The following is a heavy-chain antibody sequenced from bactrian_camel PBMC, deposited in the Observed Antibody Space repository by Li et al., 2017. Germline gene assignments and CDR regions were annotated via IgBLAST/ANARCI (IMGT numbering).Heavy chain of an antibody. CDR3: TLGGVEFSY. D-gene: IGHD5*01. CDR2: INSDGGST. J-gene: IGHJ6*01. V-gene: IGHV3S40*01. Sequence: VQLVESGGGLVQPGGSLRLSCVVSGGRFSSNPMSWVRQTPEKGLEWVSAINSDGGSTYYADSVKGRFTISRDNAKNTVYLQLNSLKTEDMAMYYCTLGGVEFSYWGQGTQVTVS. CDR1: GGRFSSNP.